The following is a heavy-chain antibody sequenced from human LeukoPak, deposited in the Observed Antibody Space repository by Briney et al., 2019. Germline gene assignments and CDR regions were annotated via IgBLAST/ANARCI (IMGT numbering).Heavy chain of an antibody. Sequence: SGTLSLTCAVSGGSIFSSHWWSWVRQPPGKGLEWIGEIYHSGSTNYNPSLKSRVTMSVDKSKNQFSLILSSVTAADTAVYYCARRSDVSFDYWGQGTLVTVPS. J-gene: IGHJ4*02. D-gene: IGHD3-16*01. CDR2: IYHSGST. V-gene: IGHV4-4*02. CDR1: GGSIFSSHW. CDR3: ARRSDVSFDY.